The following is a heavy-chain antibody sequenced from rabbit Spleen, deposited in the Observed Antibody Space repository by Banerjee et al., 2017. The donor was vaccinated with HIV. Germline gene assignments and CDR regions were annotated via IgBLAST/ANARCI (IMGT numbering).Heavy chain of an antibody. CDR3: ARDTGSSFSSYGMDL. J-gene: IGHJ6*01. CDR1: GFSFGDVDV. CDR2: MNTATGKA. V-gene: IGHV1S45*01. Sequence: QEQLLESGGGLVKPGASLTLTCKASGFSFGDVDVMCWVRQAPGKGLEWIACMNTATGKAVYASWAKGRFTISKTSSTTVTLQMTSLTAADTATYFCARDTGSSFSSYGMDLWGQGTLVTVS. D-gene: IGHD8-1*01.